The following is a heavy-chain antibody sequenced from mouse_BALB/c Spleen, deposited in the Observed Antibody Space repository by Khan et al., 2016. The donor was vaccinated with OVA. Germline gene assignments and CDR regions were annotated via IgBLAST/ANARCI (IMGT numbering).Heavy chain of an antibody. D-gene: IGHD1-2*01. J-gene: IGHJ3*01. Sequence: QVQLQQPGTELARPGASVNLSCKASGYTFTDFYINWVQQRSGQGLEWIGEISPGSGDTYYNEKFKGKATLTADKSSSTAYMQLSSLTSEASAVYFCARRNYFGYTFAYWGQGTLVTVSA. CDR1: GYTFTDFY. V-gene: IGHV1-77*01. CDR2: ISPGSGDT. CDR3: ARRNYFGYTFAY.